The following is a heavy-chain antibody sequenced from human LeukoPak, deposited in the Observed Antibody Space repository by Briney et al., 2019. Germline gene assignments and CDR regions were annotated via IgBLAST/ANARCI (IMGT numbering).Heavy chain of an antibody. V-gene: IGHV3-30*02. J-gene: IGHJ3*02. D-gene: IGHD6-13*01. Sequence: GGSLRLSCAASGFTFNTYGLHWVRQAPGKGLEWVAFIRYNGNDNYYTDSVKGRFTISRDNSKNTLYLQMNSLRGEDTAVYYCARVTSSWNAFDIWGQGTMVTVSS. CDR3: ARVTSSWNAFDI. CDR2: IRYNGNDN. CDR1: GFTFNTYG.